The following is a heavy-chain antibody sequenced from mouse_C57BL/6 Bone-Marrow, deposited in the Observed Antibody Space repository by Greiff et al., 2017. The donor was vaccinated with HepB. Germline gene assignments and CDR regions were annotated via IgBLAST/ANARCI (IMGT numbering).Heavy chain of an antibody. CDR3: TNCNPYYDAMDY. J-gene: IGHJ4*01. CDR2: IDPENGDT. Sequence: VQLQQSGAELVRPGASVKLSCTASGFNITDDYMHWVKQRPEQGLEWIGWIDPENGDTEYASKFQGKATITADTSSNTAYLQLSSLTSEDTAVYYCTNCNPYYDAMDYWGQGTSVTVSS. V-gene: IGHV14-4*01. D-gene: IGHD2-1*01. CDR1: GFNITDDY.